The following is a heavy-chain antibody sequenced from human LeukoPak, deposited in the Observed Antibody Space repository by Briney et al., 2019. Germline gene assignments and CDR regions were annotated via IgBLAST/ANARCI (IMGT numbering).Heavy chain of an antibody. V-gene: IGHV4-39*01. D-gene: IGHD2-2*01. CDR2: IYYSGST. J-gene: IGHJ4*02. CDR1: GGSISSSSYY. Sequence: SETLSLTCTVSGGSISSSSYYWGWIRQPPGKGLEWIGSIYYSGSTYYNPSLKSRVTISVDTSKNQFSLKLSSVTAADTAVYYCASSGGQLLPGGRFDYWGQGTLVTVSS. CDR3: ASSGGQLLPGGRFDY.